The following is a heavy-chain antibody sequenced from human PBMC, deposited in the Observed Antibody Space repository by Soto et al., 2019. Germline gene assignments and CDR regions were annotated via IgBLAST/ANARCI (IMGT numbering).Heavy chain of an antibody. CDR1: GYTFTSQW. V-gene: IGHV5-51*01. D-gene: IGHD5-12*01. CDR2: IFPGDSDT. CDR3: ARLVDGYPGY. Sequence: GESLKISCKASGYTFTSQWIGWVRQKPGIGLEWMGLIFPGDSDTRYSPSFQGQVTISADKSISTAFLQWSSLEASDTSMYYCARLVDGYPGYWGHGTLVTVSS. J-gene: IGHJ4*01.